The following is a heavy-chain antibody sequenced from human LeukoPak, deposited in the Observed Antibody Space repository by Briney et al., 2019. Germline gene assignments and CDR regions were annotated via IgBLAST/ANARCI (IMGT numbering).Heavy chain of an antibody. V-gene: IGHV3-15*01. D-gene: IGHD6-6*01. CDR3: ATDSSSSSYY. CDR2: IKSKTDGGTT. CDR1: GFTVSSND. Sequence: GGYLRLSCAASGFTVSSNDMTWVRQAPGKGLEWVGRIKSKTDGGTTEYAAPVKGRLNISRDDSKNTLYLQMNSLKTEDTAVYYCATDSSSSSYYWGQGTLVTVSS. J-gene: IGHJ4*02.